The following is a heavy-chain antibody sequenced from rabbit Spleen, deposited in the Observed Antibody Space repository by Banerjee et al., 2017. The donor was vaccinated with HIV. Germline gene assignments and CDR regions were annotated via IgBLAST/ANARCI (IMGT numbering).Heavy chain of an antibody. CDR2: IYAGGSGST. D-gene: IGHD4-1*01. Sequence: QSLEESGGGLVKPGGTLTLTCTASGFSFSSTYNIYWVCQAPGKGLEWIGTIYAGGSGSTDYASWAKGRFTISKTSSTTVTLQMTSLTAADTATYFCARDLAGVIGWNFDLWGQGTLVTVS. CDR1: GFSFSSTYN. V-gene: IGHV1S40*01. CDR3: ARDLAGVIGWNFDL. J-gene: IGHJ4*01.